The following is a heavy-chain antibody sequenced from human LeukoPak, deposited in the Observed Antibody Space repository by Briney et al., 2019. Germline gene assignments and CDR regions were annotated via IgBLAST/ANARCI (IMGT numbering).Heavy chain of an antibody. D-gene: IGHD6-13*01. Sequence: GRSLRLSCAASGFTFSSYGMHWVRQAPGKGLEWVAVIWCDGSNKYYADSVRGRFTISRDNSKNTLYLQMNSLRAEDTAVYYCARFDSSWSLIRNYYYYDMDVWGQGTTVTVSS. J-gene: IGHJ6*02. V-gene: IGHV3-33*01. CDR2: IWCDGSNK. CDR3: ARFDSSWSLIRNYYYYDMDV. CDR1: GFTFSSYG.